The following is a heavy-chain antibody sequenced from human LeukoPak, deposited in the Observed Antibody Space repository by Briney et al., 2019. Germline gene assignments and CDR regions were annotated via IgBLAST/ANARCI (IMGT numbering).Heavy chain of an antibody. V-gene: IGHV3-7*01. CDR3: KSQDY. Sequence: GRSLRLSCAASGFTFDDYAMHWVRQAPGKGLEWLANIKEDGSVKNYVDSVKGRFTISRDNAKNSLYLQMNSLRAEDTAVYFCKSQDYWGQGTLVTVSS. J-gene: IGHJ4*02. CDR2: IKEDGSVK. CDR1: GFTFDDYA.